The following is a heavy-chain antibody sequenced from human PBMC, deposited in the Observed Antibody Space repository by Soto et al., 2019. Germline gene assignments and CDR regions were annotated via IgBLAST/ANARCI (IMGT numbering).Heavy chain of an antibody. CDR2: IYYDGSYK. J-gene: IGHJ3*02. Sequence: QVQLVESGGGVVQPGKSLRLSCAASGFTFSNYGMHWVRQAPGKGLEWVALIYYDGSYKFYTDSVKGRFTVSRDNSNNTLYLQMNSLRAEDTAVYFCARDRRSTWDPREAFDSWGQGTVVTVSS. D-gene: IGHD7-27*01. V-gene: IGHV3-33*01. CDR3: ARDRRSTWDPREAFDS. CDR1: GFTFSNYG.